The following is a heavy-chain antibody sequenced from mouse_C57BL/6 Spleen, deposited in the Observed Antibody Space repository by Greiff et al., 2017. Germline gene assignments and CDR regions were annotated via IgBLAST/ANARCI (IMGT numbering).Heavy chain of an antibody. Sequence: EVQLVESGGGLVQPKGSLKLSCAASGFSFNTYAMNWVRQAPGKGLEWVARIRSKSNNYATYYADSVKDRFTISRDDSESMLYLQMNNMKAEDTAMYYCVRHRLCYDYDVGLAYWGQGTLVTVSA. J-gene: IGHJ3*01. CDR3: VRHRLCYDYDVGLAY. V-gene: IGHV10-1*01. CDR1: GFSFNTYA. D-gene: IGHD2-4*01. CDR2: IRSKSNNYAT.